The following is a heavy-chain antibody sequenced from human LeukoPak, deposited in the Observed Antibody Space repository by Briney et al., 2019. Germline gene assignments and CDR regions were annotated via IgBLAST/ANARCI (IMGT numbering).Heavy chain of an antibody. CDR3: ARDGDGGNSDY. Sequence: ASVKVSCKASGGTFSSYAITWVRQAPGQGLEWMGRIIPILGIANYAQKFQGRVTITADKSTSTAYMELSSLRSEDTAVYYCARDGDGGNSDYWGQGTLVTVSS. J-gene: IGHJ4*02. CDR1: GGTFSSYA. D-gene: IGHD4-23*01. V-gene: IGHV1-69*04. CDR2: IIPILGIA.